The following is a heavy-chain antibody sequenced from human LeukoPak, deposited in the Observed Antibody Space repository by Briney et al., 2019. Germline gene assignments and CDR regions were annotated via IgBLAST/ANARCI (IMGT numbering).Heavy chain of an antibody. J-gene: IGHJ4*02. CDR3: ARRSLRGITMVRGVIFDY. D-gene: IGHD3-10*01. CDR2: ISSSGST. V-gene: IGHV4-61*02. CDR1: GDSISSGDYY. Sequence: SETLPLTCTVSGDSISSGDYYWSWVWQPAGKGLEWIWRISSSGSTNYSPSLKSRVTISVATSKHQFSLKLSSVTAADTAVYYCARRSLRGITMVRGVIFDYWGQGSLATVSS.